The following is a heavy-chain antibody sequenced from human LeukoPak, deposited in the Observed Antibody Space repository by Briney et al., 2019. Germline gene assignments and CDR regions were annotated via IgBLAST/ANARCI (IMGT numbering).Heavy chain of an antibody. J-gene: IGHJ2*01. CDR2: IYYSGST. V-gene: IGHV4-59*01. Sequence: SETLSLTCSVSGGSISGYYWTWIRQPPGKGLEYIGDIYYSGSTNYNPSLKSRVTVSVDTSKNQFSLNLKSVTAADTAVYFCARAPPLRFPAHWYLDPWGRGTLVTVSS. CDR1: GGSISGYY. CDR3: ARAPPLRFPAHWYLDP. D-gene: IGHD3-3*01.